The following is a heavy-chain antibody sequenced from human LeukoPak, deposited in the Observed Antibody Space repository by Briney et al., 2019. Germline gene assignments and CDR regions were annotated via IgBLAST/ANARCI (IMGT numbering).Heavy chain of an antibody. CDR2: IYYSGST. J-gene: IGHJ4*02. Sequence: SETLSLTCTVSGGSISSHYWSWSRQPPGKGLEWIGYIYYSGSTKLNPSLKSRVTISVDTSKNQFSLKLSSVTAADTAVYYCARGGGVTYYDSTGYLWYFDYWGQGTLVTVSS. CDR3: ARGGGVTYYDSTGYLWYFDY. CDR1: GGSISSHY. V-gene: IGHV4-59*11. D-gene: IGHD3-22*01.